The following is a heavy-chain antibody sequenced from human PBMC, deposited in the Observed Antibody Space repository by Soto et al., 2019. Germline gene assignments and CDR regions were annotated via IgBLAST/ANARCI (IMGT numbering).Heavy chain of an antibody. CDR2: INHSGST. J-gene: IGHJ6*02. CDR3: ASGDLAWNGNNYYYSYGMDV. Sequence: PSETLSLTCAVYGGSFSGYYWSWIRQPPGKGLEWIGEINHSGSTNYNPSLKSRVTISVDTSKNQFSLKLSSVTAADTAVYYCASGDLAWNGNNYYYSYGMDVWGQGTTVTVSS. D-gene: IGHD1-1*01. V-gene: IGHV4-34*01. CDR1: GGSFSGYY.